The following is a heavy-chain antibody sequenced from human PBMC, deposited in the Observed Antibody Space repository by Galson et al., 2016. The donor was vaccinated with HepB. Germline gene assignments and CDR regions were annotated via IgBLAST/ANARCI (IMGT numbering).Heavy chain of an antibody. CDR3: AKDLITGSISI. Sequence: SLRLSCAESGFIFEDYAMHWVRQAPGKGLEWVSGISWKSDSIGYADSVKGRFTITRDNAKNSLYLQMNSLRAEDTATYYCAKDLITGSISIWGQGTMVTVSS. CDR2: ISWKSDSI. D-gene: IGHD1-7*01. V-gene: IGHV3-9*01. J-gene: IGHJ3*02. CDR1: GFIFEDYA.